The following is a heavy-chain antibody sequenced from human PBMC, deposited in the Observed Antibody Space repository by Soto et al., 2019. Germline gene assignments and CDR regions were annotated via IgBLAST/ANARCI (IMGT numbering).Heavy chain of an antibody. Sequence: SETLYLKCTVSGGSRSSSSYYWGWIRHPPGKLLEWSVSIFYCGSTYYNPSLYNPSLKSRVTISIDTSKHQFSLKLSSVTAADKAVYYCARPPTQDTVAFHYWGQGTLVTVS. CDR1: GGSRSSSSYY. D-gene: IGHD5-12*01. J-gene: IGHJ4*02. V-gene: IGHV4-39*01. CDR3: ARPPTQDTVAFHY. CDR2: IFYCGST.